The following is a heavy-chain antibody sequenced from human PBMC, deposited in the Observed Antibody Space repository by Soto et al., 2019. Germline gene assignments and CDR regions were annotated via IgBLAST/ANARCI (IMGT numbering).Heavy chain of an antibody. CDR3: ASHYDSSGYPPYYYGMDV. J-gene: IGHJ6*02. V-gene: IGHV1-3*01. CDR2: INAGNGNT. D-gene: IGHD3-22*01. CDR1: GYTFTSYA. Sequence: ASVKVSCKASGYTFTSYAMHWVRQAPGQRLEWMGWINAGNGNTKYSQKFQGGVTITRDTSASTAYMELSSLRSEDTAVYYCASHYDSSGYPPYYYGMDVWGQGTTVTVSS.